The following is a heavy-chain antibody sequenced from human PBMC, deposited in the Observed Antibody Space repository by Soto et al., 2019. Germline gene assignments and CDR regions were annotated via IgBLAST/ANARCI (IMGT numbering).Heavy chain of an antibody. CDR2: IFSNDEK. D-gene: IGHD3-3*01. Sequence: SGPTLVNPTDSLTLTCTGSGFSLSKARMGVRWIRQPPGKALEWLAHIFSNDEKSYSTSLKSRLTISKDTSKRQAVLTMTNMDPVDTATSSCARIAVTIFGVLTDYGMDVWGQGTTVTVSS. CDR1: GFSLSKARMG. V-gene: IGHV2-26*01. J-gene: IGHJ6*02. CDR3: ARIAVTIFGVLTDYGMDV.